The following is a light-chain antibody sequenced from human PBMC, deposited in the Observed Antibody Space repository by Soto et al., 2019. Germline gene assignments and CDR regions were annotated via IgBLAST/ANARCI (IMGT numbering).Light chain of an antibody. CDR3: ASFRSGTILV. CDR2: EVN. CDR1: RSDIGDSNF. Sequence: QSALTQPASVSGSPGQSVTISCTGPRSDIGDSNFISWYQHSPGKAPRLLIYEVNNRPSGVSRRFSGSKAGNMASLTISGLLEDDEADYFCASFRSGTILVFGSGTKVTVL. J-gene: IGLJ1*01. V-gene: IGLV2-14*01.